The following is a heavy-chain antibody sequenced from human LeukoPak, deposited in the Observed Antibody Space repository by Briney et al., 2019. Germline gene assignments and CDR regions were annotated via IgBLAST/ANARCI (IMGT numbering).Heavy chain of an antibody. Sequence: SETLSLTCTVSGGSISSYYWSWIRQPPGKGLEWIGYIYYSGSTNYNPSLKSRVTISVDTSKSLFSLKLSSVTAADTAVYYCARERSSGSYESFGYWGQGTLVTVSS. CDR2: IYYSGST. J-gene: IGHJ4*02. CDR1: GGSISSYY. D-gene: IGHD1-26*01. V-gene: IGHV4-59*01. CDR3: ARERSSGSYESFGY.